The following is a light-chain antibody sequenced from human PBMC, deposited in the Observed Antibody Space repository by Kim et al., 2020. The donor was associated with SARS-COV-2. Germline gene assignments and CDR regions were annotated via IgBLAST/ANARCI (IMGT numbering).Light chain of an antibody. CDR2: SAA. J-gene: IGKJ2*01. CDR1: QGIRND. V-gene: IGKV1-17*01. CDR3: LQHSNYPYT. Sequence: SASVGDRVTITCRASQGIRNDLGWYQQKAGKAPKRLIFSAANLESGVPSRFSGSGSVTEFTLTIDSLQPEDFVTYYCLQHSNYPYTFGQGTKLEI.